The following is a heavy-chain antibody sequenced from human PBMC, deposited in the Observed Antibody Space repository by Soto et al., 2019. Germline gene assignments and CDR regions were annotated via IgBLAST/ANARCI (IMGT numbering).Heavy chain of an antibody. CDR3: ARPSAVTTPPFDF. CDR2: INDDGSRT. D-gene: IGHD4-17*01. J-gene: IGHJ4*02. Sequence: EVHLVESGGGLVQPGGSLRLSCAASGFTFSNYWMHWVRQAPGKGLVWVSRINDDGSRTAYADSVKGRFTISRDKNTLYLQMNSLRGEDTAVYYCARPSAVTTPPFDFWGQGTLVTVSS. CDR1: GFTFSNYW. V-gene: IGHV3-74*01.